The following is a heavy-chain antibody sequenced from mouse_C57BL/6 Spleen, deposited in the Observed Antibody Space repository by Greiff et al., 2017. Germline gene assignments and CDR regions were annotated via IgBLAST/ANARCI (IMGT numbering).Heavy chain of an antibody. J-gene: IGHJ3*01. CDR2: IYPGDGDT. CDR3: ARDDDYGWFAY. D-gene: IGHD2-4*01. CDR1: GYAFSSYW. Sequence: VHLVESGAELVKPGASVKISCKASGYAFSSYWMNWVKQRPGKGLEWIGQIYPGDGDTNYNGKFKGKATLTADKSSSTAYMQLSSLTSEDSAVYFCARDDDYGWFAYWGQGTLVTVSA. V-gene: IGHV1-80*01.